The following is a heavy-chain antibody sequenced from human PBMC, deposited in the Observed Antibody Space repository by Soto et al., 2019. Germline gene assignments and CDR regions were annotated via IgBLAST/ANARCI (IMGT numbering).Heavy chain of an antibody. D-gene: IGHD3-10*01. V-gene: IGHV1-18*01. CDR3: ARDGYYASGSYGMDV. J-gene: IGHJ6*02. CDR2: ISDYNGNT. CDR1: GYTFNNYG. Sequence: QVQLVQSGAEVKKPGASVKVSCKTSGYTFNNYGISWVRQAPGQWLEWMGWISDYNGNTNYPQKFQGRVTMTTDTATKTVYMVLTSLRSDDTAVYYCARDGYYASGSYGMDVWGRGTTVTVSS.